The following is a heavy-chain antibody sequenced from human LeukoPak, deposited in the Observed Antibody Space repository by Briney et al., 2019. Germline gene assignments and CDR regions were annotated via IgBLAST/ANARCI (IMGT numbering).Heavy chain of an antibody. D-gene: IGHD3-22*01. CDR2: IYPGDSDT. Sequence: GESLKISCKGSGYSFTSYWIGWVRQMPGKGLEWMGIIYPGDSDTRYSPSFQGQVTISADKSISTAYLQWSSLKASDTATYYCARLGHYDSSAPFQYGMDVWGQGTTVTVSS. CDR1: GYSFTSYW. J-gene: IGHJ6*02. V-gene: IGHV5-51*01. CDR3: ARLGHYDSSAPFQYGMDV.